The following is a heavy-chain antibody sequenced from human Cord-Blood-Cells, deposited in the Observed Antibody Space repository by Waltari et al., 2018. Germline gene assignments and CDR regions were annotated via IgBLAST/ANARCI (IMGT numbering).Heavy chain of an antibody. CDR3: ASQRGDDAFDI. J-gene: IGHJ3*02. V-gene: IGHV3-7*01. CDR1: GFTFSTHG. Sequence: EVKLVESGGGLVQPGGSLRHSCAASGFTFSTHGMSCARQVPGNGLEWVANIKQEGSEKYYVDSVKGRFTISRDNAKNSLYLQMNSLRAEDTAVYYCASQRGDDAFDIWGQGTMVTVSS. CDR2: IKQEGSEK. D-gene: IGHD3-16*01.